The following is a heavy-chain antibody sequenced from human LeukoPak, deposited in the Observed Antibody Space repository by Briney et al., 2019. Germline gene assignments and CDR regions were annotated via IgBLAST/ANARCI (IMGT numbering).Heavy chain of an antibody. Sequence: GGSLRLSCVASGFTFSDYAMNWVRQAPGKGLEWVSTITFSGITTSYAASVKGRFTTSRDNSKNTLYLQMNSLRAEDTAVYYCAKSVAIGFDIWGQGTMVTVSS. CDR2: ITFSGITT. CDR1: GFTFSDYA. D-gene: IGHD5-12*01. J-gene: IGHJ3*02. CDR3: AKSVAIGFDI. V-gene: IGHV3-23*01.